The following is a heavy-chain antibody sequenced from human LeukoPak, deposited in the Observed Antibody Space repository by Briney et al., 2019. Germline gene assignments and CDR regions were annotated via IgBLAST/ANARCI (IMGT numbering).Heavy chain of an antibody. CDR2: IWYDGNNK. D-gene: IGHD3-9*01. V-gene: IGHV3-33*01. CDR3: ARSTSSEYDIYHFDY. CDR1: GFTFSSYG. Sequence: GGSLRLSCAASGFTFSSYGMHCVRQAPGQGMEWVAIIWYDGNNKYYADSVKGRFTISRGNSKNTLYLQMNSLRAEDTAVYYCARSTSSEYDIYHFDYWGQGTLVTVSS. J-gene: IGHJ4*02.